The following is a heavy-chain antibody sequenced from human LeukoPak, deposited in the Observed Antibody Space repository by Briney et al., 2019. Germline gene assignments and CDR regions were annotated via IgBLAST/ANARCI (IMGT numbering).Heavy chain of an antibody. D-gene: IGHD7-27*01. CDR3: AKDVANWGSVFDY. CDR2: ISGCGGST. CDR1: GFTFSSYA. V-gene: IGHV3-23*01. J-gene: IGHJ4*02. Sequence: GGSLRLSCAASGFTFSSYAMSWVREAPGQGLEWVSAISGCGGSTYYADSVKGRFTISRDNSKNTLYLQMNSLRAEDTAVYYCAKDVANWGSVFDYWGQGTLVTASS.